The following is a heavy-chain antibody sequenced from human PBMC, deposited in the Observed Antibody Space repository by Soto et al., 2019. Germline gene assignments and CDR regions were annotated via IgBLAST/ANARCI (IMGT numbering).Heavy chain of an antibody. CDR3: AKDDKFGKPNPKIYGMDV. D-gene: IGHD3-10*01. CDR1: GFTFSSYG. J-gene: IGHJ6*02. CDR2: ISYDGSNK. Sequence: HPGGSLRLSCAASGFTFSSYGMHWVRQAPGKGLEWVAVISYDGSNKYYADSVKGRFTISRDNSKNTLYLQMNSLRAEDTAVYYCAKDDKFGKPNPKIYGMDVWGQGTTVTVSS. V-gene: IGHV3-30*18.